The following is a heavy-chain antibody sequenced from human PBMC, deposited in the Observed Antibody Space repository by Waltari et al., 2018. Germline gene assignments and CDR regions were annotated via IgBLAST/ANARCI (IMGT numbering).Heavy chain of an antibody. Sequence: QLQLQESGPGLVKPSETLSLTCTVSGGSISSSSYYWGWIRQPPGKGLEWIGSIYYSGSTYYNPSLKSRVTMSVDTSKNQFSLKLSSVTAADTAVYYCARGDSSRQKRFGGQDWFDPWGQGTLVTVSS. J-gene: IGHJ5*02. V-gene: IGHV4-39*07. CDR2: IYYSGST. CDR3: ARGDSSRQKRFGGQDWFDP. D-gene: IGHD3-10*01. CDR1: GGSISSSSYY.